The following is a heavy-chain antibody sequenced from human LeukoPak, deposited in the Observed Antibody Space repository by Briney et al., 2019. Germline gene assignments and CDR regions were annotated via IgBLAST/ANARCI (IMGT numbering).Heavy chain of an antibody. J-gene: IGHJ4*02. CDR2: INHSGST. Sequence: PSETLSLTCAVYGGSFSGYYWSWIRQPPGKGLEWIGEINHSGSTNYNPSLKSRVTISVDTSKNQFSLKLSSATAADTAVYYCARGSTTYRYWGQGTLVTVSS. CDR3: ARGSTTYRY. CDR1: GGSFSGYY. D-gene: IGHD4-17*01. V-gene: IGHV4-34*01.